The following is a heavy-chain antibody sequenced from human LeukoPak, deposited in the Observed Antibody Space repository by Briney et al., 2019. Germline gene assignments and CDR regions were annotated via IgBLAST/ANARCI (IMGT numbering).Heavy chain of an antibody. V-gene: IGHV1-24*01. CDR1: GYTLTELS. CDR2: FDPEDGET. Sequence: ASVKVSCKVSGYTLTELSMHWVRQAPGKGLEWMGGFDPEDGETIYAQKFQGRVTMTEDTSTDTAYMELSSLRSEDTGVYYCATEFREIFGVNRNWFDPWGQGTLVTVSS. CDR3: ATEFREIFGVNRNWFDP. J-gene: IGHJ5*02. D-gene: IGHD3-3*01.